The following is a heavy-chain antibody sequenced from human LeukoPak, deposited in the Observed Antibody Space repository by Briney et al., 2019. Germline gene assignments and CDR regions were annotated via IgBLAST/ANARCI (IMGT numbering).Heavy chain of an antibody. Sequence: GRSLRLSCAASGFTFSDYSIHWVRQAPGRGLEWVAVISYDGSNKYYADSVKGRFTISRDNSKNTLYLQMNSLRAEDSAVYCCAKRDGYNPDAFDIWGQGTMVTVSS. CDR1: GFTFSDYS. J-gene: IGHJ3*02. CDR2: ISYDGSNK. D-gene: IGHD5-24*01. V-gene: IGHV3-30*04. CDR3: AKRDGYNPDAFDI.